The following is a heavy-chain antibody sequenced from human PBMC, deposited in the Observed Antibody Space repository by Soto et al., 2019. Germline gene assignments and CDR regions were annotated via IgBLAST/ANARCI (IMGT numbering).Heavy chain of an antibody. CDR3: ARGGYSYAWGY. CDR2: INSDGST. Sequence: EVQLVESGGGLIPPGGSLRLSCAASGFLVNSAYMTWVRQAPGKGLEWLSMINSDGSTLYAESVRGRFTISRDNSRNRLDLQMNRLRAEDTASCYCARGGYSYAWGYWAQG. V-gene: IGHV3-53*01. CDR1: GFLVNSAY. J-gene: IGHJ4*02. D-gene: IGHD5-18*01.